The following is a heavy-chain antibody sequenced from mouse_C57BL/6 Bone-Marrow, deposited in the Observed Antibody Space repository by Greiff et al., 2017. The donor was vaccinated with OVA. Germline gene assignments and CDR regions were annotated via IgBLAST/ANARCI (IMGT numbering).Heavy chain of an antibody. V-gene: IGHV1-64*01. Sequence: QVQLKQPGAELVKPGASVKLSCKASGYTFTSYWMHWVKQRPGQGLEWIGMIHPNSGSTNYNEKFKSKATLTVDKSSSTAYMQLSSLTSEDSAVYYGARRDYSNYPYYYAMDDWGQGTSVTVSS. CDR3: ARRDYSNYPYYYAMDD. CDR2: IHPNSGST. D-gene: IGHD2-5*01. CDR1: GYTFTSYW. J-gene: IGHJ4*01.